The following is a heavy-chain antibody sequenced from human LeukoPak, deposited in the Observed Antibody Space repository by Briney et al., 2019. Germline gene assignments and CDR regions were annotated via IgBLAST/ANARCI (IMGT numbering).Heavy chain of an antibody. CDR3: AREGSGREGGMDV. V-gene: IGHV3-53*01. Sequence: GGSLRLSCAASGFTVSSNYMSWVRQAPGKGLEWVSVIYSGGSTYYADSVKGRFTISRDNSKNTLYLQMNSLRAEDTAVYYCAREGSGREGGMDVWGQGTTVTVSS. D-gene: IGHD2-15*01. CDR2: IYSGGST. CDR1: GFTVSSNY. J-gene: IGHJ6*02.